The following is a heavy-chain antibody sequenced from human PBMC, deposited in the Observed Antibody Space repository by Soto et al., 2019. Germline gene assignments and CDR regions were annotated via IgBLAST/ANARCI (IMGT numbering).Heavy chain of an antibody. V-gene: IGHV3-23*01. D-gene: IGHD6-6*01. J-gene: IGHJ4*02. CDR2: ITGSGGST. CDR3: AKGSSSSRPYYFDS. CDR1: GFTFSGFA. Sequence: EVQLLESGGGLAQPGGSLRLSCAASGFTFSGFAMSWVRQGPGKGLEWVSAITGSGGSTYHADSVKGRFTISRDNSKNKLYLEMNNLRADDTAVYYCAKGSSSSRPYYFDSWGQGTLATVSS.